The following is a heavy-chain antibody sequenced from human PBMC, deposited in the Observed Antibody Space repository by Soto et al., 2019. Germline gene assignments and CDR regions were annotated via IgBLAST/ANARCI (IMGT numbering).Heavy chain of an antibody. CDR2: IRQDGSEK. CDR1: GFTFSSYW. J-gene: IGHJ4*02. Sequence: PGGSLRLSCAASGFTFSSYWMSWVRQAPGKGLEWVANIRQDGSEKYYVDSVKGRFTISRDNAKNSLYLQMNSLRAEDTAVYYCARDNMITFGGAPSHWGQGTLVTVSS. V-gene: IGHV3-7*03. D-gene: IGHD3-16*01. CDR3: ARDNMITFGGAPSH.